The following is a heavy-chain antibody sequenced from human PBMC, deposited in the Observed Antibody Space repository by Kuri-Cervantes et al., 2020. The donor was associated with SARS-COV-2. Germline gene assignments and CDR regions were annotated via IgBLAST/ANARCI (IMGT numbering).Heavy chain of an antibody. V-gene: IGHV3-30*14. Sequence: GESLKISCAASGFTFSSYAMHWVRQAPGKGLEWVAVISYDGSNKYYADSVKGRFTISRENAKNSLYLQMNSLRAGDTAAYYCARSRSGGGGKQWLLADDAFDIWGQGTMVTVSS. CDR3: ARSRSGGGGKQWLLADDAFDI. CDR2: ISYDGSNK. CDR1: GFTFSSYA. J-gene: IGHJ3*02. D-gene: IGHD6-19*01.